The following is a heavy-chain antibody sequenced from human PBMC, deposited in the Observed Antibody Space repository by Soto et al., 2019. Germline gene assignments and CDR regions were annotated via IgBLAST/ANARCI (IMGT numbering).Heavy chain of an antibody. Sequence: QVQLVESGGGVVQPGRSLRLSCAASGFTFSSYGMHWVRQAPGKGLEWVAVISKDGSVKYYAESVKGRFTISRDNSKNTLVLEMNRLGGEGTAAFYCTGEVASGYWGQGTLVTVSS. J-gene: IGHJ4*02. CDR1: GFTFSSYG. CDR2: ISKDGSVK. CDR3: TGEVASGY. D-gene: IGHD2-8*02. V-gene: IGHV3-30*03.